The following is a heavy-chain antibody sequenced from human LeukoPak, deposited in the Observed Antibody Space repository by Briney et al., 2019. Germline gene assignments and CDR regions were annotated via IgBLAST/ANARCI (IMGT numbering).Heavy chain of an antibody. J-gene: IGHJ6*03. CDR1: GGSISSSSYY. CDR2: IYYTGGT. CDR3: ARSVEGYCSGDNCYYYYYYMDV. V-gene: IGHV4-39*07. Sequence: PSETLSLTCTVSGGSISSSSYYWGWIRQPPGKGLEWIGSIYYTGGTYYNPSLKSRVTISVDTSKNQFSLKLSSVTAADTAVYYCARSVEGYCSGDNCYYYYYYMDVWGKGTTVAVSS. D-gene: IGHD2-15*01.